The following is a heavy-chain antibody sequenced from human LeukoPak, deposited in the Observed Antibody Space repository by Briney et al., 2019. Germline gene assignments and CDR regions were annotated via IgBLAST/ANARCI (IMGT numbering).Heavy chain of an antibody. CDR1: GGSFSGYY. D-gene: IGHD6-6*01. J-gene: IGHJ6*02. V-gene: IGHV4-34*01. CDR2: INHSGST. CDR3: ASPSGYGMDV. Sequence: SETLSLTCAVYGGSFSGYYRSWIRQPPGKGLEWIGEINHSGSTNYIPSLKSRVTISVDTSKNQFSLKLSSVTAADTAVYYCASPSGYGMDVWGQGTTVTVSS.